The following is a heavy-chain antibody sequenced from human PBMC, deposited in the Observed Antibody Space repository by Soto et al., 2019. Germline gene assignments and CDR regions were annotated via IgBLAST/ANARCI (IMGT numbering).Heavy chain of an antibody. D-gene: IGHD6-6*01. CDR1: GYTFTSYY. J-gene: IGHJ6*02. CDR2: INPSGGST. CDR3: ASDSQYSSSSGYYYYGMDV. Sequence: GASVKVSCKASGYTFTSYYMHWVRQAPGQGLEWMGIINPSGGSTSYAQKFQGRVTMTRDTSTSTVYMELSSLRSEDTAVYYCASDSQYSSSSGYYYYGMDVWGQGTTVTVSS. V-gene: IGHV1-46*01.